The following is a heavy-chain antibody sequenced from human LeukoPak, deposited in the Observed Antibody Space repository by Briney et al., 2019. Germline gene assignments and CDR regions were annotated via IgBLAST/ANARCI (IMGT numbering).Heavy chain of an antibody. CDR2: ISGDGSTT. CDR1: GFTFSTFW. J-gene: IGHJ3*02. V-gene: IGHV3-74*01. CDR3: ARGQGESLFGAFDI. Sequence: HPGGSLRLSCTGSGFTFSTFWMHWVRQVPGKGLEWVSRISGDGSTTSYAASVKGRFTISRDNAKNSLYLQMNSLRAEDTAVYYCARGQGESLFGAFDIWGQGTMVTVSS. D-gene: IGHD3-16*01.